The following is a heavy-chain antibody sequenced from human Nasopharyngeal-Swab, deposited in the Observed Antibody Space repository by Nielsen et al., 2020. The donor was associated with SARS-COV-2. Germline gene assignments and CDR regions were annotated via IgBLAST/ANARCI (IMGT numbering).Heavy chain of an antibody. CDR1: GFIFSNYA. CDR3: AKDVEVARFGELLLYYYYYGMDA. J-gene: IGHJ6*02. Sequence: GGSLRLSCAASGFIFSNYAMHWVRQAPGKGLEWVAVISYDGTNKYYEDSVKGRFTISRDNSKKTLYMQMNSLRTDDTAVYYCAKDVEVARFGELLLYYYYYGMDAWGQGTLVTVSS. D-gene: IGHD3-10*01. CDR2: ISYDGTNK. V-gene: IGHV3-30*18.